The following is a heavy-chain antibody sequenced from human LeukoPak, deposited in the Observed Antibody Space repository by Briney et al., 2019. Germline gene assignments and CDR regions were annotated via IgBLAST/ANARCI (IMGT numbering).Heavy chain of an antibody. D-gene: IGHD2-15*01. CDR3: ARGYCDERCPVFPS. Sequence: SETLSLTCTVSGGSISSSSYYWGWIRQPPGKGLEWIGSIYYSGSTYYNPSLKSRVTLSLDTSKNQFSLKLSSVTAADTGVYYCARGYCDERCPVFPSWGQGTLVTVSS. CDR1: GGSISSSSYY. CDR2: IYYSGST. V-gene: IGHV4-39*07. J-gene: IGHJ5*02.